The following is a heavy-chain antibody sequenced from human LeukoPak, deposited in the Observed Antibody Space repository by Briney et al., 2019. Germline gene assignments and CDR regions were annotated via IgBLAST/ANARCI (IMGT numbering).Heavy chain of an antibody. V-gene: IGHV3-43D*04. Sequence: GGSLRLSCAASGFTFDDYAMHWVRQAPGKGLEWVSLISWDGGSTYYADSVKGRFTISRDNSKNSLYLQMNGLRAEDTALYYCAKDYLPYSSSGDYYYYYMDVWGKGTTVTVSS. CDR1: GFTFDDYA. CDR3: AKDYLPYSSSGDYYYYYMDV. D-gene: IGHD6-6*01. J-gene: IGHJ6*03. CDR2: ISWDGGST.